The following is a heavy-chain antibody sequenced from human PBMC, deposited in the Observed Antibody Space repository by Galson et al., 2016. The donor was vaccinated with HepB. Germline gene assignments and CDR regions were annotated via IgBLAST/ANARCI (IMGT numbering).Heavy chain of an antibody. Sequence: SVKVSCKASGYNFASYGISWVRQAPGQGLEWAGWINVATGNTNSAQRFQGRVRMTTDTSATTAYMALRTRTSDDTAVYYCARDSGYDYHFGLDIWGKGTTVTASS. J-gene: IGHJ6*04. CDR3: ARDSGYDYHFGLDI. CDR2: INVATGNT. D-gene: IGHD5-12*01. V-gene: IGHV1-18*04. CDR1: GYNFASYG.